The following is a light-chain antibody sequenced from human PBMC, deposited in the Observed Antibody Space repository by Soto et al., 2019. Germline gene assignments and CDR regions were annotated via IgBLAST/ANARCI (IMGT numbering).Light chain of an antibody. CDR2: GAS. V-gene: IGKV3-20*01. CDR1: QSVSNY. Sequence: EILLTQSPATLSVSPWERATLYCRASQSVSNYVACYHQKAGQHPRLLIYGASSRASGIPDRFSGSGSGTDFTLTISRVEPEDFALYYCQQYGSSLKFGLGTKV. CDR3: QQYGSSLK. J-gene: IGKJ1*01.